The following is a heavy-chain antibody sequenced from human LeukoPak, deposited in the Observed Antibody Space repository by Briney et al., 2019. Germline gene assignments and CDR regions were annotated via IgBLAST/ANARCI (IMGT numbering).Heavy chain of an antibody. CDR3: ARRRGWDYDSSGYDFDY. D-gene: IGHD3-22*01. CDR1: GSTFTGYW. J-gene: IGHJ4*02. Sequence: PGASLKISCQGSGSTFTGYWIGCVRQLPGKGLEWMGIIYTGDSDTRYSPSFQGQVTISADKSISTAYLQWSSLKASDTAMYYCARRRGWDYDSSGYDFDYWGQGTQVTVSS. CDR2: IYTGDSDT. V-gene: IGHV5-51*01.